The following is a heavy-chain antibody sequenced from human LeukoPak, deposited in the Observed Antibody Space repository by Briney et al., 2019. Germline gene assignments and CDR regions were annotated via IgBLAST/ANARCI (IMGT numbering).Heavy chain of an antibody. D-gene: IGHD6-6*01. J-gene: IGHJ5*02. CDR2: IRHDGTKK. V-gene: IGHV3-30*02. CDR1: GFMFSKNA. CDR3: AKDFEYSSSYNWFDP. Sequence: PGGSLRLSCAASGFMFSKNAMHWVRQVPGKGLECVAFIRHDGTKKDYADSVKGRFTISRDNSNNTLTLQMNSLRAEDTAVYYCAKDFEYSSSYNWFDPWGQGTLVTVSS.